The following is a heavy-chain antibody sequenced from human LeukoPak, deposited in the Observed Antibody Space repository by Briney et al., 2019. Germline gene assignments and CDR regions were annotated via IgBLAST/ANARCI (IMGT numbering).Heavy chain of an antibody. Sequence: ASVKVSCKASGYTFTSYDINWVRQATGQGLEWMGWMNPNSGNTGYAQKFQGRVTMTRNTSISTAYMELSSLRSGDTAVYYCARVGIAVAGTIYWGQGTLVTVSS. CDR3: ARVGIAVAGTIY. V-gene: IGHV1-8*01. D-gene: IGHD6-19*01. J-gene: IGHJ4*02. CDR2: MNPNSGNT. CDR1: GYTFTSYD.